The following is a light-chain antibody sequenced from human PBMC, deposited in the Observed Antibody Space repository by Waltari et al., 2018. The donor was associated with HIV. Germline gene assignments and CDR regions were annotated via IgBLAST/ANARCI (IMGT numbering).Light chain of an antibody. CDR2: DNT. Sequence: QSVLRQPPSVSAAPGHRVPIPCPGRTSHIGAGPHVHRSQQLPGTAPKRLIYDNTNRPSGVPDRFSGSKSGTSTSLAIAGLQADDEADYYCQSYDSSLSGVVFGGGTRLTVL. J-gene: IGLJ2*01. CDR3: QSYDSSLSGVV. V-gene: IGLV1-40*01. CDR1: TSHIGAGPH.